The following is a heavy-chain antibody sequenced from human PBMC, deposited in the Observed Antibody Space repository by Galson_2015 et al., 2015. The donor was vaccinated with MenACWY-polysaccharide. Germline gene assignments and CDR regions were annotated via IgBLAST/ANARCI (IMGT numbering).Heavy chain of an antibody. CDR1: GFTLTTYS. D-gene: IGHD4-23*01. CDR3: ARVRGRTVATWYFDY. CDR2: ITPSSAT. V-gene: IGHV3-48*02. Sequence: LRLSCAASGFTLTTYSIIWVRQAPGKGLEWISYITPSSATYYADSVKGRFTVSRDNDKNSGFLQMNSLRDDDTAVYYCARVRGRTVATWYFDYWGQGTLVTVSS. J-gene: IGHJ4*02.